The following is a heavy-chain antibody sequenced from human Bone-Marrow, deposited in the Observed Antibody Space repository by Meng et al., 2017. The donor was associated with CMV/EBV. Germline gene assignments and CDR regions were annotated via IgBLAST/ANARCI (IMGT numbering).Heavy chain of an antibody. Sequence: GESLKISCAASGFTFSSYAMHWVRQAPGKGLEWVAVISYDGSNKYYADSVKGRFTISRDNSKNTLYLQMNSLRAEDTAVYYCAELTMIEDYYGMDVWGQGTTVTVAS. V-gene: IGHV3-30-3*01. CDR3: AELTMIEDYYGMDV. J-gene: IGHJ6*02. CDR2: ISYDGSNK. D-gene: IGHD3-22*01. CDR1: GFTFSSYA.